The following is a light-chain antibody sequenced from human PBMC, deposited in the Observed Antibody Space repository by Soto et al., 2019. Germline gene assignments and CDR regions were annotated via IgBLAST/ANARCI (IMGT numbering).Light chain of an antibody. CDR2: EVS. J-gene: IGKJ5*01. CDR1: QSLLHITGETF. CDR3: MQSTQLPPT. Sequence: ILMTQTPLSLSIIPGQPASISCKSSQSLLHITGETFLFWYLQKPGQSPQLLIYEVSTRVSGVPDRFSGSGSGTDFTLEISRVETDDVGIYYCMQSTQLPPTFGQGTRLEIK. V-gene: IGKV2D-29*02.